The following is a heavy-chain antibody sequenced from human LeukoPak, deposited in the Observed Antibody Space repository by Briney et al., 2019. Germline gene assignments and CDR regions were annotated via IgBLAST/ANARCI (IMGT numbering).Heavy chain of an antibody. D-gene: IGHD5-18*01. CDR3: TRGESNGYTYVGAFDI. CDR1: GGSISSGDYY. V-gene: IGHV4-30-4*08. CDR2: NYYSGST. J-gene: IGHJ3*02. Sequence: SQTLSLACTVSGGSISSGDYYWSWIRQPPGKGLEWIGYNYYSGSTYYNPSLKSRVTISVDTSKNQFSLKLSSVTAADTAVYYCTRGESNGYTYVGAFDIWGQGTMVTVSS.